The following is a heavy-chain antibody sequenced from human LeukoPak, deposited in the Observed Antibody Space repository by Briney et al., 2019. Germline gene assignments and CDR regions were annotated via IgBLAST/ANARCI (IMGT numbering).Heavy chain of an antibody. Sequence: PSETLSLTCTVSGGSISSYYWSWIRQPPGKGLEWIGYIYYSGSTNYNPSLKSRVTMSLDTSKNQFSLKLSSVTAADTAMYYCARTRGGFDPWGQGTLVTVSS. CDR2: IYYSGST. CDR3: ARTRGGFDP. CDR1: GGSISSYY. V-gene: IGHV4-59*12. J-gene: IGHJ5*02. D-gene: IGHD3-16*01.